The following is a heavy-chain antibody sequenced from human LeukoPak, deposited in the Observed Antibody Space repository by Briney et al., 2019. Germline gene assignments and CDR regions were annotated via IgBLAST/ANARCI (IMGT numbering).Heavy chain of an antibody. CDR3: ARHGPAGDAFDV. V-gene: IGHV3-66*04. Sequence: GGSLRLSCAASGFTVSSNYMSWVRQAPGKGLEWVSVIYSGGRTYYADSVKGRFTISRDNSKNTLYLQMNSLRVADTAVYYCARHGPAGDAFDVWGQGTMVTVSS. CDR2: IYSGGRT. J-gene: IGHJ3*01. CDR1: GFTVSSNY.